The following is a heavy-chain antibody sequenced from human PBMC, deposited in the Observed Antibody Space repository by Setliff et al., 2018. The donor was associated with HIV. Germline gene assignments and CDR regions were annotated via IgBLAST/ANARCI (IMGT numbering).Heavy chain of an antibody. Sequence: HPGRSLRPSCAASGFTFSSYGMHWVRQAPGKGLGWVAFILYDGTYKYYADSVKGRFTISRDNSKNTLYLQMNSLRAEDTAVYYCTRGGPRYYYDSNGYYYVDYWGQGTLVTVSS. CDR3: TRGGPRYYYDSNGYYYVDY. CDR2: ILYDGTYK. V-gene: IGHV3-30*12. CDR1: GFTFSSYG. D-gene: IGHD3-22*01. J-gene: IGHJ4*02.